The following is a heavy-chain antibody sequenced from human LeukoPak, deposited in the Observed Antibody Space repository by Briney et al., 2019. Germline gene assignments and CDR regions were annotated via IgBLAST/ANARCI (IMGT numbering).Heavy chain of an antibody. CDR3: VSLGYSSSSVRY. D-gene: IGHD6-6*01. CDR1: GFTFSRSA. J-gene: IGHJ4*02. Sequence: PGGSLRLSCEASGFTFSRSAMHWVRQAPGKGLEWVAIISYDGGNKYYTDSVKGRFTISRDNSKNTLYLQMNSLRAEDTAVYFCVSLGYSSSSVRYWGQGTLVTVSS. CDR2: ISYDGGNK. V-gene: IGHV3-30*04.